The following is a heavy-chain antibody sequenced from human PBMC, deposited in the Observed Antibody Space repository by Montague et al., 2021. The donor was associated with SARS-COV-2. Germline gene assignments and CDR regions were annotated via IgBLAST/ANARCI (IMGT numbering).Heavy chain of an antibody. CDR2: IHPYGDI. Sequence: SETRSLTCTVSGDSVTERYLNWVRQAAGKGLEWIGFIHPYGDIHHNAPLKSRVILSRDASKNQFSLTLTSVTAADTAVYYCAIGGDSAKCGIWGRGTLVTVSS. V-gene: IGHV4-4*07. D-gene: IGHD2-21*01. CDR1: GDSVTERY. CDR3: AIGGDSAKCGI. J-gene: IGHJ3*02.